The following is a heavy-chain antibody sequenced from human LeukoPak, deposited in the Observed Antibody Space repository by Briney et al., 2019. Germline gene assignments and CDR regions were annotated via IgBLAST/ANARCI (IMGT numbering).Heavy chain of an antibody. Sequence: PSETLSLTCTVSGGSISRSNYYWGWIRQPPGKGLKWIGGIYYSGSTYYNPSLKSRVTISVDSSKNQFSLRLNSVTAADTAVYFCAREFRKGWDRFDPWGQGTLVTVSS. CDR1: GGSISRSNYY. J-gene: IGHJ5*02. D-gene: IGHD1-26*01. CDR2: IYYSGST. CDR3: AREFRKGWDRFDP. V-gene: IGHV4-39*02.